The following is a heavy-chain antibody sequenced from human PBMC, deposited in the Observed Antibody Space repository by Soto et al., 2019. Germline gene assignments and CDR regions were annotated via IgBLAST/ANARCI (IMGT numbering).Heavy chain of an antibody. CDR2: INAGNGNT. Sequence: QVQLVQSGAEVKKPGASVKVSCKASGYTFTSYAMHWVRQAPGQRLEWMGWINAGNGNTKYSQKFQGRVTITRDTSASTAYMELSSLRSEDTAVYYCARGRGYSYGTDYWGQGTLVTVSS. CDR3: ARGRGYSYGTDY. V-gene: IGHV1-3*01. D-gene: IGHD5-18*01. J-gene: IGHJ4*02. CDR1: GYTFTSYA.